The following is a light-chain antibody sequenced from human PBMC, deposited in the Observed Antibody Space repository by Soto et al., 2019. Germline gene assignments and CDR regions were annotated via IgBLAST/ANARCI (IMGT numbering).Light chain of an antibody. CDR2: DAS. CDR1: QSVNSN. V-gene: IGKV3-15*01. J-gene: IGKJ4*01. Sequence: EIVMRQSPATLSVSPGERATLSCRASQSVNSNLAWYRQKPGQAPRLLISDASTRATGVPARFSGSGSGTEFTLTISSLQSEDSGIYDCQQYNFWPPLTFGGGTKVEIK. CDR3: QQYNFWPPLT.